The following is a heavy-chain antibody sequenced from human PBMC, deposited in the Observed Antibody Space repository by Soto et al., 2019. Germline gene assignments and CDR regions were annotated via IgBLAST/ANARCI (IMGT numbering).Heavy chain of an antibody. Sequence: GGSLRLSCAASGFTFSSYAMSWVRQAPGKGLEWVSAISGSGGSTYYADSVKGRSTISRDNSKNTLYLQMNSLRAEDTAVYYCAKGLDSSSWYPLYYYYYGMDVWGQGTTVTVSS. J-gene: IGHJ6*02. V-gene: IGHV3-23*01. D-gene: IGHD6-13*01. CDR3: AKGLDSSSWYPLYYYYYGMDV. CDR2: ISGSGGST. CDR1: GFTFSSYA.